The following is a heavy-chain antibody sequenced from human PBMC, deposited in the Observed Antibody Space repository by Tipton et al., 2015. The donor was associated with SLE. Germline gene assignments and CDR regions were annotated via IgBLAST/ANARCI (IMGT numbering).Heavy chain of an antibody. J-gene: IGHJ4*02. D-gene: IGHD2-21*01. CDR2: IYYSGST. V-gene: IGHV4-31*03. CDR3: AVNVVVKVQVDY. Sequence: TLSLTCTVSGGSINGYHWSWIRQHPGKGLEWIGYIYYSGSTYYNPSLNSRLTTSLDTSKNQFSLNLTSVTAADTAVYYCAVNVVVKVQVDYWGPGALVTVSS. CDR1: GGSINGYH.